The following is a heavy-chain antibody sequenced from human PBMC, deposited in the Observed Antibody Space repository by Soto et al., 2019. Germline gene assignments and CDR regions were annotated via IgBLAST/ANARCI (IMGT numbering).Heavy chain of an antibody. D-gene: IGHD2-2*01. CDR2: IIPAFGTA. CDR1: GGTFNSYL. J-gene: IGHJ4*02. CDR3: ARGLDQPPVGLYFDT. Sequence: QVQLVQSGAEVKNPGSSVKVSCQTSGGTFNSYLIDWVRQAPGQGLEWMGGIIPAFGTAKYAKKFQGRVTITADKSTTTAYMELRTLTSDDTAVYYCARGLDQPPVGLYFDTWGQGTLVTVSS. V-gene: IGHV1-69*06.